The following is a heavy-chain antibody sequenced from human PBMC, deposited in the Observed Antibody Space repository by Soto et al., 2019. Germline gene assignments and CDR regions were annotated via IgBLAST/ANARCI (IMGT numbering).Heavy chain of an antibody. CDR1: GGCISSGGYS. V-gene: IGHV4-30-2*01. CDR2: IYHSGST. CDR3: ARDHYGDYGYGMDV. J-gene: IGHJ6*02. D-gene: IGHD4-17*01. Sequence: SETLSLTCAVSGGCISSGGYSWSWIRQPPGKGLEWIGYIYHSGSTYYNPSLKSRVTISVDRSKNQFSLKLSSVTAADTAVYYCARDHYGDYGYGMDVWGQGTTVTVSS.